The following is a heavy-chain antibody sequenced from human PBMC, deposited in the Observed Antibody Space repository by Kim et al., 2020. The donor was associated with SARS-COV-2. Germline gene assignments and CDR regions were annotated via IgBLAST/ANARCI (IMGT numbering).Heavy chain of an antibody. CDR3: AKGSAVSPRAGLDV. V-gene: IGHV3-23*01. J-gene: IGHJ6*02. CDR2: ISGGGGST. Sequence: GGSLRLSCAASGFTFSSYAMSWVRQAPGKGLEWVAGISGGGGSTYYAGSVKGRFTISRDNSKNTLSLQMNSLGAEDTAVYYCAKGSAVSPRAGLDVWGQG. CDR1: GFTFSSYA. D-gene: IGHD2-15*01.